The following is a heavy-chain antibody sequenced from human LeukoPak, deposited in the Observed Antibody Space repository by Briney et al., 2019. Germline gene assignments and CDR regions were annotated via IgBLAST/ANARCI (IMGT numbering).Heavy chain of an antibody. V-gene: IGHV3-7*01. CDR2: IKQDGSEK. CDR1: GFTFSSYW. Sequence: GGSLRLSCEGSGFTFSSYWMSWVRQAPGKGLEWVANIKQDGSEKYYVDSVKGRFTISRDNAKNSPYLQMNSLRAEDTAVYYCASSPTRSGDCSSTSCYIDYWGQGTLVTVSS. J-gene: IGHJ4*02. CDR3: ASSPTRSGDCSSTSCYIDY. D-gene: IGHD2-2*02.